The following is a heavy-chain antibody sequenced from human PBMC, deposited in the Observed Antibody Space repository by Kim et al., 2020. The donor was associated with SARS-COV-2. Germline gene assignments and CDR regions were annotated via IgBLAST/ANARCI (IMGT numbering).Heavy chain of an antibody. V-gene: IGHV5-51*01. J-gene: IGHJ4*02. CDR3: ARRGSSGLFDF. D-gene: IGHD6-6*01. CDR1: GYNFANYW. Sequence: GESLQISCQGSGYNFANYWIAWVRQMPGKGLEWMGVIFPRDSDIRYSPAFQGQVTFSTDKSNNSAYLQWTSLKDSDTAIYYCARRGSSGLFDFWGLGTLVSVSS. CDR2: IFPRDSDI.